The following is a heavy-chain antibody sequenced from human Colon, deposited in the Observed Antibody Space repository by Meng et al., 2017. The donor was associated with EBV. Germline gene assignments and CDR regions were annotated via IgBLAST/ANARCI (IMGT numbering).Heavy chain of an antibody. CDR3: VRSSGWVKTGFDP. CDR1: VASSSTSFSF. Sequence: QPRLQSRALGWLSSQRALAPTFCAPVASSSTSFSFLGGIRQPPGKGLEWFGSIGHSGFTYYTPSLKSRVTVSIDTSRNQFSLWLTSVTAADTAVYYCVRSSGWVKTGFDPWGKGTLVTVSS. CDR2: IGHSGFT. D-gene: IGHD6-19*01. J-gene: IGHJ5*02. V-gene: IGHV4-39*01.